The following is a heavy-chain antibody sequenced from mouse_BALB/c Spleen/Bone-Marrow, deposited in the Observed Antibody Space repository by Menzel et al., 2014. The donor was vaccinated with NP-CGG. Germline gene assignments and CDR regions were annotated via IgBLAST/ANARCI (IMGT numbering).Heavy chain of an antibody. Sequence: QVHVKQSGPGLVQPSQSLSITCTVSGFSLTSYGIHWVRQSPGKGLEWLGVIWRGGSTDYNAAFMSRLSITKDNSKSQVFFKMNSLQADDTAIYYCAKRGLIYYGNYYAMDYWGQGTSVTVSS. J-gene: IGHJ4*01. V-gene: IGHV2-5*01. CDR3: AKRGLIYYGNYYAMDY. CDR1: GFSLTSYG. D-gene: IGHD2-1*01. CDR2: IWRGGST.